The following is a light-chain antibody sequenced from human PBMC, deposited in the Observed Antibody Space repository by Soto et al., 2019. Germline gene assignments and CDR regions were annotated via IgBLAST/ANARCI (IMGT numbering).Light chain of an antibody. CDR1: QSISRN. Sequence: EIMMTQSPPTLSVTPGERATLSCRASQSISRNLAWFQQKPGQAPSLLIFGASTRAAGIPARFSGSGSGTEFTLTISGLQSEDFAVYFCHQYENWPKTFGQGTKVDI. CDR3: HQYENWPKT. J-gene: IGKJ1*01. V-gene: IGKV3-15*01. CDR2: GAS.